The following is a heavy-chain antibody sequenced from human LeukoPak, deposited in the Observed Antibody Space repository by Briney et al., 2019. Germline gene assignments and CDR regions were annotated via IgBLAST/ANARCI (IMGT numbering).Heavy chain of an antibody. CDR1: GYSISSGYY. J-gene: IGHJ6*04. CDR3: ASAGSGSYYLTYYYYYYGMDV. Sequence: SETLSLTCAVPGYSISSGYYWGWIRQPPGKGLEWIGSIYHSGSTYYNPSLKSRVTISVDTSKNQFSLKLSSVTAADTAVYYCASAGSGSYYLTYYYYYYGMDVWGKGTTVTVSS. D-gene: IGHD3-10*01. V-gene: IGHV4-38-2*01. CDR2: IYHSGST.